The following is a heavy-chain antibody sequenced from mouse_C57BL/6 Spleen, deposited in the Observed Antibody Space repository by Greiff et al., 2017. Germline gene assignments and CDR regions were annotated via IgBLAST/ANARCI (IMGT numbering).Heavy chain of an antibody. CDR1: GYPIPRDY. CDR3: ARSDDGYYWYFDV. Sequence: EVKLLESGPGLAKPSQPLSIPCSVPGYPIPRDYWTWFRNFPGIKLEYMGYISYSGSTYYNPSLKSRISITRDTSKNKYYLQLNSVTTEDTATYYCARSDDGYYWYFDVWGTGTTVTVSS. CDR2: ISYSGST. D-gene: IGHD2-3*01. J-gene: IGHJ1*03. V-gene: IGHV3-8*01.